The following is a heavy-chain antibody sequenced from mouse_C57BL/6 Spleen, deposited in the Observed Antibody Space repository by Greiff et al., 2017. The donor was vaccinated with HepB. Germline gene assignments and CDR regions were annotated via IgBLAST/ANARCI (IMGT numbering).Heavy chain of an antibody. J-gene: IGHJ2*01. Sequence: QVHVKQPGAELVMPGASVKLSCKASGYTFTSYWMHWVKQRPGQGLEWIGEIDPSDSYTNYNQKFKGKSTLTVDKSSSTAYMQLSSLTSEDSAVYYCARGGGNWDGDYWGQGTTLTVSS. V-gene: IGHV1-69*01. CDR3: ARGGGNWDGDY. CDR1: GYTFTSYW. CDR2: IDPSDSYT. D-gene: IGHD4-1*01.